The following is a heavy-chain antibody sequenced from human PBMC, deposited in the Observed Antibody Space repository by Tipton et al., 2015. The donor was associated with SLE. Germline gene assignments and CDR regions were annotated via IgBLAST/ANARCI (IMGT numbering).Heavy chain of an antibody. Sequence: SLRLSCVASGFTFSSYCMNWVRQAPGKGLEWVSTISSSSGHIYYADSVKGRFTISRDNAKNSLYLQMNSLRVEDTAVYYCARDMVHFDLWGRGTLVTVSS. J-gene: IGHJ2*01. CDR1: GFTFSSYC. D-gene: IGHD3-10*01. V-gene: IGHV3-21*01. CDR2: ISSSSGHI. CDR3: ARDMVHFDL.